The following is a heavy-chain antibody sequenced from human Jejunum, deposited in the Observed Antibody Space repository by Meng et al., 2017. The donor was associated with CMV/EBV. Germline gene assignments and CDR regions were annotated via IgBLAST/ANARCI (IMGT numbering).Heavy chain of an antibody. CDR1: CYRLTTYH. CDR3: ARGGYNSSPDY. V-gene: IGHV1-18*01. CDR2: ISAYSGNT. J-gene: IGHJ4*02. Sequence: SCKASCYRLTTYHITCVRQAPGQGLEWVAWISAYSGNTESAQKFQDRVTLTIETSTSTAYLELTNLRSDDTAVYYCARGGYNSSPDYWGQGTLVTVSS. D-gene: IGHD5-12*01.